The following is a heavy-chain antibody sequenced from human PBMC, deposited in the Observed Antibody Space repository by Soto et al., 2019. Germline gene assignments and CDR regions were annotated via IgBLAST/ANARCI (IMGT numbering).Heavy chain of an antibody. CDR3: ARVHRFTGTTLDYYYGMDV. CDR2: ISAYNGNT. J-gene: IGHJ6*02. Sequence: VASVKVSCKASGYTFTSYGISWVRQAPGQGLEWMGWISAYNGNTNYAQKLQGRVTMTTDTSTSTAYMELRSLRSDDTAVYYCARVHRFTGTTLDYYYGMDVWGQGTTVTVSS. D-gene: IGHD1-7*01. V-gene: IGHV1-18*01. CDR1: GYTFTSYG.